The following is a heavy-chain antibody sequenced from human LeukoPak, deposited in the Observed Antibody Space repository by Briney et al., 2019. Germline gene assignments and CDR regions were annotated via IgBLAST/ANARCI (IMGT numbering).Heavy chain of an antibody. V-gene: IGHV3-7*01. Sequence: GGSLRLSCAASGFTFSTFWLSWVRQAPGKGLEWVANINQDGSEKYYVDSMKGRFTVSRDNAKNSLYLQMNSLRAEDTAVYYCARGGTFVSDYWGQGTLVTVSS. CDR1: GFTFSTFW. CDR3: ARGGTFVSDY. J-gene: IGHJ4*02. D-gene: IGHD1-1*01. CDR2: INQDGSEK.